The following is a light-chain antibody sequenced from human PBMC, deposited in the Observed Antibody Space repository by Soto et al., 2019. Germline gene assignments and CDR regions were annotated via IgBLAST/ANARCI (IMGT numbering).Light chain of an antibody. CDR2: EVS. V-gene: IGLV2-8*01. CDR1: SSDVGGYNY. CDR3: SSYAGSLNVV. Sequence: QSVLTQPPSASGSPGQSVTISCTGTSSDVGGYNYVSWYQQLPGKSPKLMIYEVSKRPSGVPDRFSGSKSGNTASLTVSGLQAEDEADYHCSSYAGSLNVVFGGGTQLTVL. J-gene: IGLJ2*01.